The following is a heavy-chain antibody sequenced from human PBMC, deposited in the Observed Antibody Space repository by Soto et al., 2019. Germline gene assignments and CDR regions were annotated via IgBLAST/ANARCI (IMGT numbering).Heavy chain of an antibody. CDR3: ARVTTVTDYYGMDV. Sequence: QVQLVQSGAEVKKPGASVKVSCKASGYTFTSYYMHWVRQAPGQGLEWMGIINPSGGSTSYAQKYRGGGTMPRDTSTSTGDMELGSLRSEDTAVYYCARVTTVTDYYGMDVWGQGTTVTVSS. CDR2: INPSGGST. CDR1: GYTFTSYY. J-gene: IGHJ6*01. V-gene: IGHV1-46*01. D-gene: IGHD4-17*01.